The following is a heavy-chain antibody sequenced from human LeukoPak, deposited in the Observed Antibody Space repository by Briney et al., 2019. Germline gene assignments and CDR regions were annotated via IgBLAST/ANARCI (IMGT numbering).Heavy chain of an antibody. V-gene: IGHV4-31*03. D-gene: IGHD3-22*01. CDR1: GGSISSGGYY. CDR2: IYYSGST. J-gene: IGHJ4*02. CDR3: ARSVVYDSSGYYSFFDY. Sequence: PSETLSLTCTVSGGSISSGGYYWRWIRQHPGKGLEWTGYIYYSGSTYYNPSLKSRVTISVDTSKNQFSLKLSSVTAADTAVYYCARSVVYDSSGYYSFFDYWGQGTLVTVSS.